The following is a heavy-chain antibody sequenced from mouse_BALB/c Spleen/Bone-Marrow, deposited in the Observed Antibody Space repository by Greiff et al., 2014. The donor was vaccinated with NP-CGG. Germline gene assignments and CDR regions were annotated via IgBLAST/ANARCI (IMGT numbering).Heavy chain of an antibody. Sequence: DVQLVESGGGLVKPGGSLKLSCAASGFTFSDYYMYWVRQTPEKRLEWVATISDGGSYTYYPDSVKGRFTISRDNDKNNLYLQMSSLKSEDTAMYYCAREGDGAYWGQGTLVTVSA. CDR3: AREGDGAY. V-gene: IGHV5-4*02. J-gene: IGHJ3*01. CDR1: GFTFSDYY. D-gene: IGHD3-3*01. CDR2: ISDGGSYT.